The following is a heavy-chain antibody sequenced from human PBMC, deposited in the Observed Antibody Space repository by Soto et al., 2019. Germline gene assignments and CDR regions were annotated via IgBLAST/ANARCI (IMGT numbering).Heavy chain of an antibody. V-gene: IGHV2-5*02. Sequence: QITLKESGPTLLKPTQTLTLTCTFSGFSLSTSGVGVGWIRQPPGKALEWLALIYWDDDKRYSPSLKSRLTITKDTSKNQVVLTMTNMDPVDTATYYCAHSSWYGGSTPYYFDYWGQGTLVTVSS. CDR1: GFSLSTSGVG. CDR2: IYWDDDK. D-gene: IGHD6-13*01. CDR3: AHSSWYGGSTPYYFDY. J-gene: IGHJ4*02.